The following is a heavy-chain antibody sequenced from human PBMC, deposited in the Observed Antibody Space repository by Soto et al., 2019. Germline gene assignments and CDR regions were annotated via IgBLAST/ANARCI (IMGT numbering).Heavy chain of an antibody. CDR3: ARPRPGGVIVVDYYFDY. CDR1: GFTFSSYG. V-gene: IGHV3-33*01. J-gene: IGHJ4*02. Sequence: GGSLRLSCAASGFTFSSYGMHWVRQAPGKGLEWVAVIWYDGSNKYYADSVKGRFTISRDNSKNTLYLQMNSLGAEDTAVYYCARPRPGGVIVVDYYFDYWGQGTLVTVSS. CDR2: IWYDGSNK. D-gene: IGHD3-22*01.